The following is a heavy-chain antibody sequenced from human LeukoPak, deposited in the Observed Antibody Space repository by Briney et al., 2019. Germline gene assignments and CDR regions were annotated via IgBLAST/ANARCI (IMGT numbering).Heavy chain of an antibody. J-gene: IGHJ3*02. V-gene: IGHV3-23*01. CDR2: ISGSGGST. Sequence: TGGSLRLSCAASGFTFSSYAMSWVRQAPGKGLEWVSAISGSGGSTYYADSVKGRFTISRDNSKNTVYLQMNSLRADDTAVYFCAKHISGSFTFDIWGQGTMVTVSS. D-gene: IGHD1-26*01. CDR3: AKHISGSFTFDI. CDR1: GFTFSSYA.